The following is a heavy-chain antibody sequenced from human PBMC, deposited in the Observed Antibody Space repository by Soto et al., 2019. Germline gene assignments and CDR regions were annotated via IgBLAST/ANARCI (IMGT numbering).Heavy chain of an antibody. CDR1: GGSISSSSYY. D-gene: IGHD3-22*01. CDR2: IYYSGST. Sequence: QLQLQESGPGLVKPSETLSLTCTVSGGSISSSSYYWGWIRQPPGKGLEWIGSIYYSGSTYYNPSLKSRVTISVDTSKNQFSPKLSSVTAADTAVYYCARRRYYDSSGYYPYFGAFDIWGQGTMVTVSS. V-gene: IGHV4-39*01. CDR3: ARRRYYDSSGYYPYFGAFDI. J-gene: IGHJ3*02.